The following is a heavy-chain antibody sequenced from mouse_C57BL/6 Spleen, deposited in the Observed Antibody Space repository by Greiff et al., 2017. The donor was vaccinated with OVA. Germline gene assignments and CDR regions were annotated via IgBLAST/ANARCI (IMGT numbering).Heavy chain of an antibody. CDR3: ASYDYDDAWFAY. Sequence: QVQLQQSGAELAEPGASVKLSCKASGYTFTSYWMHWVKQRPGQGLEWIGYINPSSGYTKYNQKFKDKATLTADKSSSTAYMQLSSLTYEDSAVYYCASYDYDDAWFAYWGQGTLVTVSA. D-gene: IGHD2-4*01. V-gene: IGHV1-7*01. CDR1: GYTFTSYW. CDR2: INPSSGYT. J-gene: IGHJ3*01.